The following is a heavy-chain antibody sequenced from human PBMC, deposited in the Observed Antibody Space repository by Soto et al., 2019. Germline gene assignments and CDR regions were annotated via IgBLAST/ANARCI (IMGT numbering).Heavy chain of an antibody. CDR2: ISSSSTI. Sequence: GGSLRLSCAASGFTFSSYSMNWVRQAPGKGLEWVSYISSSSTIYYADSVKGRFTISRDNSKNTLYLQMNSLRAEDTAVYYCAKDFWTLLGDSSSWPDYWGQGTLVTVSS. D-gene: IGHD6-13*01. CDR3: AKDFWTLLGDSSSWPDY. CDR1: GFTFSSYS. J-gene: IGHJ4*02. V-gene: IGHV3-48*01.